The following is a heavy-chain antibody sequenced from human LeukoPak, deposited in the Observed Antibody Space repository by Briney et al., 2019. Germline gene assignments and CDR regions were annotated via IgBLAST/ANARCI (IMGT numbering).Heavy chain of an antibody. J-gene: IGHJ6*03. CDR2: IIPIFGTA. Sequence: SVKVSCKASGGTFSSYAISWVRQAPGQGLEWMGRIIPIFGTANYAQKFQGRVTITTDESTSTAYMELSSLRSEDTAVYYCARDMCSGGSCYLYYYYYMDVWGEGTTVTVSS. V-gene: IGHV1-69*05. CDR1: GGTFSSYA. D-gene: IGHD2-15*01. CDR3: ARDMCSGGSCYLYYYYYMDV.